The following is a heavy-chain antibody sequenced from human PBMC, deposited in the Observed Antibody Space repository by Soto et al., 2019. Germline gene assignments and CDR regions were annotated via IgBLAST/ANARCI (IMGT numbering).Heavy chain of an antibody. CDR2: INAGNGNT. CDR1: GYTFTSYA. CDR3: ARVGCSGGSCYD. D-gene: IGHD2-15*01. Sequence: ASVKVSCKASGYTFTSYAMHWVRQAPGQRLEWMGWINAGNGNTKYSQKFQGRVTITRDTSASTAYMELSSLRSEDTAVYYCARVGCSGGSCYDWGQGTLVTVSS. V-gene: IGHV1-3*01. J-gene: IGHJ4*02.